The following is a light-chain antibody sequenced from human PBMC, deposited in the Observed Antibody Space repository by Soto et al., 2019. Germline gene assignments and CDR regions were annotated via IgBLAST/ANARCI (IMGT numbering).Light chain of an antibody. CDR1: QSISSY. CDR3: QQSYSIPQT. CDR2: AAS. V-gene: IGKV1-39*01. Sequence: DIQMTQSPSSLSASVGDRVTITCRASQSISSYLNWYQQKPGKAPKLLIYAASSLQSGVPSRFSGSGSGTDFTLTISSLQPEDFATYYGQQSYSIPQTFGQGTKVEIK. J-gene: IGKJ1*01.